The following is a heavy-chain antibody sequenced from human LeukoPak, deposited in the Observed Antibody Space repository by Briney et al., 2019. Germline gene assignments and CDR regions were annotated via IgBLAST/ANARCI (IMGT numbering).Heavy chain of an antibody. V-gene: IGHV3-23*01. Sequence: GGSLRLSCAASGFTFSTCAMSWVRQAPGKGLEWVSTISGGGRSTDYADSVKGRFTISRDNAKNTLYLQMNSLRAEDTAVYYCARHKDYYGMDVWGQGTTVTVSS. CDR3: ARHKDYYGMDV. J-gene: IGHJ6*02. CDR1: GFTFSTCA. D-gene: IGHD2-21*01. CDR2: ISGGGRST.